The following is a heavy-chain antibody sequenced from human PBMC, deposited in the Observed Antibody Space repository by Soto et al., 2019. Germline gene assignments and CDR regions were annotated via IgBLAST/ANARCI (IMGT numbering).Heavy chain of an antibody. CDR1: GYTFTSYY. CDR2: INPGGGST. V-gene: IGHV1-46*01. CDR3: ARESCTNGVCYAVVDNFDY. Sequence: ASVKVSCKASGYTFTSYYMHWVRQAPGQGLEWMGIINPGGGSTSYAQKFQGRVTMTRDTSTSTVYMELSSLRSEDTAVYYCARESCTNGVCYAVVDNFDYWGQGTLVTVSS. D-gene: IGHD2-8*01. J-gene: IGHJ4*02.